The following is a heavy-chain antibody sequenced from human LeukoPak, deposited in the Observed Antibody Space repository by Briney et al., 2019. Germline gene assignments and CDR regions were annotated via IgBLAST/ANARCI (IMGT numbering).Heavy chain of an antibody. CDR3: ARDPGDTAMADNWFDP. Sequence: SQTLSLTCTVSGGSISSGSYYWSWIRQPAGKGLEWIGRICTSGSTNYNPSLKSRVTISVDTSKNQFSLKLSSVTAADTAVYYCARDPGDTAMADNWFDPWGQGTLVTVSS. CDR1: GGSISSGSYY. CDR2: ICTSGST. V-gene: IGHV4-61*02. J-gene: IGHJ5*02. D-gene: IGHD5-18*01.